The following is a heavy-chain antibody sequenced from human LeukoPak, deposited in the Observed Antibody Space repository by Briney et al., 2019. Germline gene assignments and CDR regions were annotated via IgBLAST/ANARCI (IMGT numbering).Heavy chain of an antibody. V-gene: IGHV4-59*01. D-gene: IGHD3-3*01. CDR2: IYYSGST. CDR1: GGSISSYY. J-gene: IGHJ4*02. Sequence: PSETLSLTCTVSGGSISSYYWSWIRQPPGKGLEWIGYIYYSGSTNYTPSLKSRVTISVDTSKNQFSLKLSSVTAADTAVYYCARALDYDFWSGYFGYWGQGTLVTVSS. CDR3: ARALDYDFWSGYFGY.